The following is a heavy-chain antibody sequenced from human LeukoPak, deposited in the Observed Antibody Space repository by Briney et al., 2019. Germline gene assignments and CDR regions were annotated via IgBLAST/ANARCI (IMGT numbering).Heavy chain of an antibody. J-gene: IGHJ4*02. V-gene: IGHV4-30-4*01. Sequence: SQTLSLTCTVSGGSISSGDYYWSCIRQPPGKGLEWIASIYYSARTSYNPSLKSRITISVDTSKNQFSLKLSSGTAADTAVYYCARAPVGYCSGGSCKRYFDYWGQGTLVTVSS. CDR1: GGSISSGDYY. CDR3: ARAPVGYCSGGSCKRYFDY. CDR2: IYYSART. D-gene: IGHD2-15*01.